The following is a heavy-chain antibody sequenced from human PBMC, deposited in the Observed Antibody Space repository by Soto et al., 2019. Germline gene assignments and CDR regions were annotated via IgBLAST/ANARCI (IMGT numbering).Heavy chain of an antibody. V-gene: IGHV1-69*12. CDR1: GGTFSSYA. D-gene: IGHD2-15*01. CDR2: IIPIFGTA. J-gene: IGHJ6*02. CDR3: ARHPGGRGYYYGMDV. Sequence: QVQLVQSGAEVKKPGSSVKVSCKASGGTFSSYAISWVRQAPGQGLEWMGGIIPIFGTANYAQKCQGRVTMTAAESTSTAYMELSSLRSEDTAVYYCARHPGGRGYYYGMDVWGQGTTVTVSS.